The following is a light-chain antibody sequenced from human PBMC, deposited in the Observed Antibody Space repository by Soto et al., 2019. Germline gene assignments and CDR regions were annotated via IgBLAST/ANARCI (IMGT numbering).Light chain of an antibody. Sequence: EIVLTQSPVTLSLSPGERATLSCRASQSVFSSLAWYDQKPGQAPRLLIYDESTRATAIPARFRGSGSGTDFTHAIRSLEPEDFTVHYCHQRSNWPLTFGGGTKVEIK. J-gene: IGKJ4*01. CDR3: HQRSNWPLT. V-gene: IGKV3-11*01. CDR2: DES. CDR1: QSVFSS.